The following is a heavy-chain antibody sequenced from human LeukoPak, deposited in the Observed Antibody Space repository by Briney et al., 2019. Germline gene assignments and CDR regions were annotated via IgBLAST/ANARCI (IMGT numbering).Heavy chain of an antibody. J-gene: IGHJ1*01. D-gene: IGHD2-15*01. CDR1: GGSISRYY. Sequence: SETLSLTCTVSGGSISRYYWSWIRQPPGKGLEWIGYIYYSGITDYNPSLRSRVTISVDPSKNQFSLKLSSVTAADPAVYYCAREDYCGGGSCYSGYFQHWGQGTLVTVSS. CDR2: IYYSGIT. V-gene: IGHV4-59*01. CDR3: AREDYCGGGSCYSGYFQH.